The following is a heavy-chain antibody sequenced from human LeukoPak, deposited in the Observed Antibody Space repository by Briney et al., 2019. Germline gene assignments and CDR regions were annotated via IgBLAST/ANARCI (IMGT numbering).Heavy chain of an antibody. CDR3: PTAATSS. Sequence: PGGSLRLSCAASGFTVSSNYMSWVRQAPGKGLEWVSVIYSAGSTYYADSVKGRFTISRDNSQNTLYLQMNSLRDEDTAVYYCPTAATSSWGQGNLVTVSS. J-gene: IGHJ5*02. D-gene: IGHD6-25*01. V-gene: IGHV3-66*01. CDR1: GFTVSSNY. CDR2: IYSAGST.